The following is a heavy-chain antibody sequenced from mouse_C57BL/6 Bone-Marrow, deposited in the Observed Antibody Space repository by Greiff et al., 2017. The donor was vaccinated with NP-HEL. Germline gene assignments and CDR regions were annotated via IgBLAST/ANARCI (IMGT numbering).Heavy chain of an antibody. CDR3: AIWLGGYYFDY. J-gene: IGHJ2*01. V-gene: IGHV1-81*01. CDR2: IYPRSGNT. D-gene: IGHD2-2*01. CDR1: GYTFTSYG. Sequence: VQGVESGAELARPGASVKLSCKASGYTFTSYGISWVKQRTGQGLEWIGEIYPRSGNTYYNEKFKGKATLTADKSSSTAYMELRSLTSEDSAVYFCAIWLGGYYFDYWGQGTTLTVSS.